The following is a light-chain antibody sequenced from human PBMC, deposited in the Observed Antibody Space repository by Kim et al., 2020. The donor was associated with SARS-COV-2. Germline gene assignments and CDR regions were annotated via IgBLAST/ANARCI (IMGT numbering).Light chain of an antibody. Sequence: TISSTGTSSNVGSYNYVSCYQQEPGEAPDLIIYDVRGRPSGVPDRFSGSKSGVTASLTISGLQAEDEADYSCSSYAGNYNFVFGTGTKVTVL. V-gene: IGLV2-11*01. J-gene: IGLJ1*01. CDR2: DVR. CDR3: SSYAGNYNFV. CDR1: SSNVGSYNY.